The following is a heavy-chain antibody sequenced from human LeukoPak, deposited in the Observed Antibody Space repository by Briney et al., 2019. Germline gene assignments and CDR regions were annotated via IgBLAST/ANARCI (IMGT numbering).Heavy chain of an antibody. V-gene: IGHV4-59*01. D-gene: IGHD3-10*01. CDR3: ARSEFGDFDY. J-gene: IGHJ4*02. Sequence: SKTLSLTCTVSGGSISSYYWSWIRQPPGKGLEWIGYIYYSGSTNYNPSLKSRVTISVDTSKNQFSLKLSSVTAADTAVYYCARSEFGDFDYWGQGTLVTVSS. CDR1: GGSISSYY. CDR2: IYYSGST.